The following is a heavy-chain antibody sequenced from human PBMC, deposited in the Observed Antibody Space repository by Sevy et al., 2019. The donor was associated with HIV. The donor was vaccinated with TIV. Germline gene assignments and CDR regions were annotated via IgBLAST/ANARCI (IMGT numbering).Heavy chain of an antibody. J-gene: IGHJ6*02. CDR1: GFTFSSYW. V-gene: IGHV3-7*01. CDR3: ARDQKIAAADFYYYYGMDV. CDR2: IKQDGSEK. Sequence: GGSLRLSCAASGFTFSSYWMSWVRQAPGKGLEWVANIKQDGSEKYYVDSVKGRFTNSRDNAKNSLYLQMNSLRAEDTAVYYCARDQKIAAADFYYYYGMDVWGQGTTVTVSS. D-gene: IGHD6-13*01.